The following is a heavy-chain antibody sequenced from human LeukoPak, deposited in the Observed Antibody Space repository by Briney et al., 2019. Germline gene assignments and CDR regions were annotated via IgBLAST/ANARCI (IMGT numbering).Heavy chain of an antibody. CDR3: TRDPRGSYGPDAFDI. D-gene: IGHD1-26*01. CDR2: IRSEAYGGTT. V-gene: IGHV3-49*04. CDR1: GFTFGDYA. Sequence: GGSLRLSCTVSGFTFGDYAMSWVRQAPGKGLEWVGFIRSEAYGGTTEYAASVKGRFTISRDDSKSTAYLQIDSLKTEDTAVYYCTRDPRGSYGPDAFDIWGQGTMVTVSS. J-gene: IGHJ3*02.